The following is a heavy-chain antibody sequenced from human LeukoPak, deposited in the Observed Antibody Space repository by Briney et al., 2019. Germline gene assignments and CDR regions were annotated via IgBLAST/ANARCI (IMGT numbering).Heavy chain of an antibody. CDR2: IIPIFGTA. J-gene: IGHJ4*02. CDR1: GGTSSSYA. D-gene: IGHD6-19*01. V-gene: IGHV1-69*06. CDR3: ARGYSSGWYQGGTFDY. Sequence: ASVKVSCKASGGTSSSYAISWVRQAPGQGLEWMGGIIPIFGTANYAQKFQGRVTITADKSTSTAYMELSSLRSEDTAVYYCARGYSSGWYQGGTFDYWGQGTLVTVSS.